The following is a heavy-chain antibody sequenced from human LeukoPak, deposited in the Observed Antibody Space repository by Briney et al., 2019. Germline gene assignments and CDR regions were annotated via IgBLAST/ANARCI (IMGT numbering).Heavy chain of an antibody. V-gene: IGHV3-11*04. J-gene: IGHJ2*01. D-gene: IGHD5-18*01. Sequence: PGGSLRLSCAASGFTFSDYYMSWIRQAPGKGLELVSYITSSGTNIFYADSVQGRFTISRDNARNSLDLQMNSLRAEDTAVYYCARVLGYSSGNWYFDLWGRGTPVTVSS. CDR3: ARVLGYSSGNWYFDL. CDR2: ITSSGTNI. CDR1: GFTFSDYY.